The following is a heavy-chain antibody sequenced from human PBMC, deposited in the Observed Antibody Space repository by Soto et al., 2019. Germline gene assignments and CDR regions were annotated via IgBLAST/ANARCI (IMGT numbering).Heavy chain of an antibody. V-gene: IGHV1-8*01. CDR3: ARGRYCSGGSCEENWFDP. CDR2: MNPNSGNT. Sequence: QVQLVHSGAEVKKPGASVQVSCTASGYTFTSYDINWVRQATGQGLEWMGWMNPNSGNTGYAQKFQGRVTMTRNTSISTAYMELSSLRSEDTAVYYCARGRYCSGGSCEENWFDPWGQGTLVTVSS. J-gene: IGHJ5*02. CDR1: GYTFTSYD. D-gene: IGHD2-15*01.